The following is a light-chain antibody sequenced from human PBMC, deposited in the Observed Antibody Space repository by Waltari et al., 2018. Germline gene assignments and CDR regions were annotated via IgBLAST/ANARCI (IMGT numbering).Light chain of an antibody. CDR2: WAY. J-gene: IGKJ1*01. Sequence: DVVMTQSPDSLAVSLGEGATINCKSSQSLLYTSNNKNYLAWYQQKPGQPPKILIYWAYIRESVVADQFSGRGSGTDFTITISGLQAEDVASYFCLKYLHTPRTFGQGTKVEIK. CDR1: QSLLYTSNNKNY. CDR3: LKYLHTPRT. V-gene: IGKV4-1*01.